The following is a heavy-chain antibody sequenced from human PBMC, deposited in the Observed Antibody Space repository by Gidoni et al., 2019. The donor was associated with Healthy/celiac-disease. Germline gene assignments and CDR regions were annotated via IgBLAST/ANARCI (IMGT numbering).Heavy chain of an antibody. CDR2: IKSKTDGGTT. CDR3: TTDLTLSTVAPGREKKVDY. J-gene: IGHJ4*02. CDR1: GFTFSHAW. Sequence: EVQLVESGGGLVKPGGSLRLSCSASGFTFSHAWMSWVRQAPGKGLEWVGRIKSKTDGGTTDYAAPVKGRFTISRDDSKNTLYLQMNSLKTEDTAVYYCTTDLTLSTVAPGREKKVDYWGQGTLVTVSS. D-gene: IGHD4-17*01. V-gene: IGHV3-15*01.